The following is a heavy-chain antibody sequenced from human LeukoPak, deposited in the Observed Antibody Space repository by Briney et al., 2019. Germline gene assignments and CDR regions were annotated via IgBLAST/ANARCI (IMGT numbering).Heavy chain of an antibody. CDR1: GGSISSYY. Sequence: PSETLSLTCTVSGGSISSYYWSRIRQPPGKGLEWIGYIYYTGSTNNTSLKSRVTISLDTSKNQFSLKLSSVTAADTAVYYCARAGSYRGYFDYWGQGTLVTVSS. D-gene: IGHD1-26*01. CDR3: ARAGSYRGYFDY. J-gene: IGHJ4*02. V-gene: IGHV4-59*01. CDR2: IYYTGST.